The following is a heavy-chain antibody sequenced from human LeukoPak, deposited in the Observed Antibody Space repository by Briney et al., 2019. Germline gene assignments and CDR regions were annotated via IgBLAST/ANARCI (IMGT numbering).Heavy chain of an antibody. J-gene: IGHJ2*01. Sequence: GGSLRLSCAASGFTFSSYWMHWVRQAPGKGLEWVSVIYYGNSGSTYYADSVKGRFTISRDSSKNTLYLHMNSLRAEDTAVHYCARELEFSRYWYFDLWGRGTLVSVSS. D-gene: IGHD3-3*02. CDR1: GFTFSSYW. V-gene: IGHV3-53*01. CDR3: ARELEFSRYWYFDL. CDR2: IYYGNSGST.